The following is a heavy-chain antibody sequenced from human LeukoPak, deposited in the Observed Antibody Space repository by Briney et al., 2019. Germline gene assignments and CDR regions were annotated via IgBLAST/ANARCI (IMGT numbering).Heavy chain of an antibody. Sequence: GGSLRLSCAASGFTFSSYSMNWVRQAPGKGLEWVSSISSSSSYIYYADSVKGRFTISRDNAKNSLYLQMNSLRAEGTAVYYCAREPLYSGSYYSFDYWGQGTLVTVSP. CDR3: AREPLYSGSYYSFDY. J-gene: IGHJ4*02. V-gene: IGHV3-21*01. CDR2: ISSSSSYI. CDR1: GFTFSSYS. D-gene: IGHD1-26*01.